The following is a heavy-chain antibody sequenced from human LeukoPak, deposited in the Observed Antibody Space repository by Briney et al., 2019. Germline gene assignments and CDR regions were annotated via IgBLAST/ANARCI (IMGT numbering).Heavy chain of an antibody. CDR2: ISHSGST. CDR3: ARAALSGYSYGSYFDY. Sequence: SETLSLTRAVYGGSFSGYYWSWIRQPPGKGLEWIGEISHSGSTNYNPSLKSRVTISVDTSKNQFSLKLSSVTAADTAVYYCARAALSGYSYGSYFDYWGQGTLVTVSS. V-gene: IGHV4-34*01. CDR1: GGSFSGYY. D-gene: IGHD5-18*01. J-gene: IGHJ4*02.